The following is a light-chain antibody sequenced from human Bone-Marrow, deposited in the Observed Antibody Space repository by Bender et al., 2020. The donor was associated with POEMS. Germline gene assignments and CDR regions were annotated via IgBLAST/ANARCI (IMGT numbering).Light chain of an antibody. Sequence: QSALTQPASVSGSPGQSITISCTGTSSDVGGYNYVSWYQQHPGIAPKLMIYDVTSRPSGVSSRFSGSKSGNTASLTISGLRAEDEADYYCAVWDDSLNGWVFGGGTKLTVL. J-gene: IGLJ3*02. V-gene: IGLV2-14*03. CDR3: AVWDDSLNGWV. CDR1: SSDVGGYNY. CDR2: DVT.